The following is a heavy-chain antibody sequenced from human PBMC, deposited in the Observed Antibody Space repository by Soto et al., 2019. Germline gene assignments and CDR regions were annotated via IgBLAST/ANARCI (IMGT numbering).Heavy chain of an antibody. CDR3: ASTIAVAGTGEGVPYYYYGMDV. D-gene: IGHD6-19*01. CDR1: GGTFSSYA. CDR2: IIPIFGTA. J-gene: IGHJ6*02. Sequence: SVKVSCKASGGTFSSYAISWVRQAPGQGLEWMGGIIPIFGTANYAQKFKGRVTITADESTSTAYMELSSLRSEDTAVYYCASTIAVAGTGEGVPYYYYGMDVWGQGTTVTVSS. V-gene: IGHV1-69*13.